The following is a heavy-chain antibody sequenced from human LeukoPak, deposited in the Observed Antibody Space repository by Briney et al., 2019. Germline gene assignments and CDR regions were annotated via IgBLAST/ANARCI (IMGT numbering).Heavy chain of an antibody. CDR3: ARDTDITIGCMDV. J-gene: IGHJ6*02. CDR2: ISRSSTYT. CDR1: GFTFSSFE. V-gene: IGHV3-48*03. Sequence: PGGSLRLSCAASGFTFSSFEMNWVRQAPGKGLEWVSHISRSSTYTNYADSVKGRVTISRDNAKNSLYLQMNSLRAEDTAVYYCARDTDITIGCMDVWGQGTTVTVSS. D-gene: IGHD3-10*01.